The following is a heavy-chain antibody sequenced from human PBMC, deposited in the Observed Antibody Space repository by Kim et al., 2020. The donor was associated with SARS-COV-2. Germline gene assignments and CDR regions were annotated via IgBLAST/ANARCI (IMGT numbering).Heavy chain of an antibody. D-gene: IGHD2-2*01. CDR3: GRAHHCRSTAVIEARYV. CDR2: ISASGSTI. CDR1: GFTFSTYD. J-gene: IGHJ6*01. Sequence: GGSLRLSCAASGFTFSTYDMNWVRQAPGKGLEWISYISASGSTIYYADSVKGRFTVSRDNAKSSLYLQMNSLRTEDTAVYYCGRAHHCRSTAVIEARYV. V-gene: IGHV3-48*03.